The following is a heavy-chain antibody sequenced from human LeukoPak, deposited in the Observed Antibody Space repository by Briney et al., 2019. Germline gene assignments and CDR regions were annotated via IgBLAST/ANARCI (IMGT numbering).Heavy chain of an antibody. Sequence: PGGSLRLTCAASGFTFSRYAMHWVRQAPGKGLEWVAIISYDGSNKYYADSVKGRFTFSRDNAKNSLYLQMNSLRAEDTAVYYCARETLVRGVNFDYWGQGTLVTVSS. D-gene: IGHD3-10*01. V-gene: IGHV3-30-3*01. CDR1: GFTFSRYA. J-gene: IGHJ4*02. CDR3: ARETLVRGVNFDY. CDR2: ISYDGSNK.